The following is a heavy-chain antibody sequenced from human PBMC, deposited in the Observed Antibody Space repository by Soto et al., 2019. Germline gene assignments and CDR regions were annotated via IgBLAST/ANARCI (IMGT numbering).Heavy chain of an antibody. J-gene: IGHJ5*02. D-gene: IGHD3-3*02. CDR3: ARDLGNFAGFDP. CDR1: GYTFTSYY. Sequence: GASVKVSCKASGYTFTSYYMHWVRQAPGQGLEWMGIINPSGGSTSYAQKFQGRVTMTRDTSTSTVYMELSSLRSEDTAVYCCARDLGNFAGFDPWGQGTLVTVSS. V-gene: IGHV1-46*01. CDR2: INPSGGST.